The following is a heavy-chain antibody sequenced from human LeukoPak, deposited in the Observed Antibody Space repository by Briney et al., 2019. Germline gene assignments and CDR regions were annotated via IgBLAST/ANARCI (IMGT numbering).Heavy chain of an antibody. CDR1: GGSISSHY. D-gene: IGHD3-9*01. CDR2: IYYCGST. J-gene: IGHJ4*02. V-gene: IGHV4-59*11. Sequence: SETLSLTCTVSGGSISSHYWSWIRQAPAKGLEWIGNIYYCGSTDYNPSLKRRVTVSVEVSKNQFSLKLSSVTAADTAVYHCASGSYDILTGFEFDNWGQGTLVTVSS. CDR3: ASGSYDILTGFEFDN.